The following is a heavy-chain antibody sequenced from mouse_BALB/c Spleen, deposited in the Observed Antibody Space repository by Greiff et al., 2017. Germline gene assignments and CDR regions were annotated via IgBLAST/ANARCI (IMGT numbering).Heavy chain of an antibody. Sequence: DVQLVESGGDLVKPGGSLKLSCAASGFTFSSYGMSWVRQTPDKRLEWVATISSGGSDTYYTDSVKGRFTISRDNAKNTLYLQMSSLRSEDTAMYYCARHRGGADYFDYWGQGTSLTVSS. CDR1: GFTFSSYG. J-gene: IGHJ2*02. CDR2: ISSGGSDT. CDR3: ARHRGGADYFDY. V-gene: IGHV5-6*01.